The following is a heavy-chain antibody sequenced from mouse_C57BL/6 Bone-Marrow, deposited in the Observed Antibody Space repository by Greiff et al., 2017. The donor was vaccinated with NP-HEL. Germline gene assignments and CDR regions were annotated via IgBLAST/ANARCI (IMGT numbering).Heavy chain of an antibody. CDR3: ATPPYYCNKFGFAY. V-gene: IGHV1-54*01. D-gene: IGHD2-10*01. J-gene: IGHJ3*01. CDR2: INPGSGGT. Sequence: QVQLQQSGAELVRPGTSVKVSCKASGYAFTNYLIEWVKQRPGQGLEWIGVINPGSGGTNYNEKFKGKATLTADKSPSTAYMPLSTRPSEHAAVYFCATPPYYCNKFGFAYWGQGTLVTVSA. CDR1: GYAFTNYL.